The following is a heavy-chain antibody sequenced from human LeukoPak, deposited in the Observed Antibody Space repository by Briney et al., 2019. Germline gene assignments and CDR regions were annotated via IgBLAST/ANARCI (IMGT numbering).Heavy chain of an antibody. CDR2: INHSGST. J-gene: IGHJ5*02. D-gene: IGHD3-22*01. CDR1: GGSFSGYY. V-gene: IGHV4-34*01. CDR3: ARGRPYYYDSSGYYRNWFDP. Sequence: PSETLSLTCAVYGGSFSGYYWSWIRQPPGKGLEWIGEINHSGSTNYNPSLKSRVTISVDTSKNQFSLKLSSVTAADTAVYYCARGRPYYYDSSGYYRNWFDPWGQGTLVTVPS.